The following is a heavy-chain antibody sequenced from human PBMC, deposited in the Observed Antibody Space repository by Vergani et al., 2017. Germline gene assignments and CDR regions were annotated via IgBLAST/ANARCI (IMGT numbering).Heavy chain of an antibody. CDR1: GYTFSNYY. J-gene: IGHJ4*02. CDR3: ARGDYGILTGYRY. D-gene: IGHD3-9*01. CDR2: INPSGGHT. V-gene: IGHV1-46*03. Sequence: QVQVVQSGAEVKKSGASVKVSCKTSGYTFSNYYMPWVRQAPGQGIEWMGIINPSGGHTNYAQKFQGRVTMTRDTSTSTVYMELSSLRSEDTAIYSCARGDYGILTGYRYWGQGTLVADSA.